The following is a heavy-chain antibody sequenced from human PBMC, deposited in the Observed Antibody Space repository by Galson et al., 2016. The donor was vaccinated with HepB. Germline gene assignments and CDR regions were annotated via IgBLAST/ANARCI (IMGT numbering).Heavy chain of an antibody. D-gene: IGHD3-22*01. J-gene: IGHJ4*02. Sequence: SLRLSCAASGLTFNSYAMSWVRQAPGKGLEWVSAVSGSGSHTYYADSVKGRFTISRDNSKSTLYLEMNSLSAEDTALYYCAKDINGYYRPFDYWGQGTLATVSS. CDR1: GLTFNSYA. CDR2: VSGSGSHT. V-gene: IGHV3-23*01. CDR3: AKDINGYYRPFDY.